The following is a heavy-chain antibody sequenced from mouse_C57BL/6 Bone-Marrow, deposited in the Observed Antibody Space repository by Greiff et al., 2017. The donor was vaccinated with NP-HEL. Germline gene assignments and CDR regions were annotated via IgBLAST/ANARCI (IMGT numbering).Heavy chain of an antibody. V-gene: IGHV14-4*01. CDR3: TLITTVVTLDY. CDR2: IDPENGDT. Sequence: EVQLVESGAELVRPGASVKLSCTASGFNIKDDYMPWVKQRPEQGLEWIGWIDPENGDTEYASKFKGKATITADTSSNTAYLQLSSLTSEDTAVYYCTLITTVVTLDYWGQGTTLTVSS. D-gene: IGHD1-1*01. J-gene: IGHJ2*01. CDR1: GFNIKDDY.